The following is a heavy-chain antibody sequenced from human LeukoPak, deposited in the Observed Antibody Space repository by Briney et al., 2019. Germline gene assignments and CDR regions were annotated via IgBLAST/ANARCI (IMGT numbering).Heavy chain of an antibody. Sequence: GESLEISCKGSGYLFTSYWIAWVRQMPGKGLEWMGIIYPADSDTRYSPSFKGQVTLSADKSISTAFLRWTSLKASDTAIYYCARGRGTGSPIGPRYFDLWGRATLVTVSS. CDR3: ARGRGTGSPIGPRYFDL. V-gene: IGHV5-51*01. J-gene: IGHJ2*01. D-gene: IGHD3-10*01. CDR2: IYPADSDT. CDR1: GYLFTSYW.